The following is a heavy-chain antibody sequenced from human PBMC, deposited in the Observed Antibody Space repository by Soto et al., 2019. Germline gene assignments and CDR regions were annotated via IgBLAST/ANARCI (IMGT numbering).Heavy chain of an antibody. V-gene: IGHV1-69*13. Sequence: SVKVSCKASGCTFSSYAISWVRQAPGQGLEWMGGIIPIFGTANYAQKFQGRVTITADESTSTAYMELSSLRSEDTAVYYCARECPPVAVAGNNWFDPWGQGTLVTVSS. CDR1: GCTFSSYA. CDR2: IIPIFGTA. J-gene: IGHJ5*02. D-gene: IGHD6-19*01. CDR3: ARECPPVAVAGNNWFDP.